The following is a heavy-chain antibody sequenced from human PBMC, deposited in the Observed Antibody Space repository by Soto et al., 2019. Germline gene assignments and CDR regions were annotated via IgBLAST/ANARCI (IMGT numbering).Heavy chain of an antibody. CDR1: DFAFSNYG. V-gene: IGHV3-33*06. D-gene: IGHD2-15*01. Sequence: PCGSLRLSCVASDFAFSNYGMHWVRKAPGKGLEWVALTWYEGTNKYYGDYVKGRFTISRDNSKHTLFLHMTALKADDTAIYFCAKQVYGGNPSPFGSWGQGTLVTVSS. CDR2: TWYEGTNK. J-gene: IGHJ4*02. CDR3: AKQVYGGNPSPFGS.